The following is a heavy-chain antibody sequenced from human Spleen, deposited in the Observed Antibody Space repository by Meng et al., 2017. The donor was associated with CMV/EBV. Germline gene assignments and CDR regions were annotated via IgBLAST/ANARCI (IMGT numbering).Heavy chain of an antibody. CDR1: GFTVSTNY. CDR2: IDTTGSTI. CDR3: AKVDTAMVR. J-gene: IGHJ4*02. D-gene: IGHD5-18*01. Sequence: GESLKISCAASGFTVSTNYMNWVRQAPGKGLEWVSYIDTTGSTIYYADSVKGRFTISRDNAKSSLYLQMNSLRAEDTAVYYCAKVDTAMVRWGQGTLVTVSS. V-gene: IGHV3-11*01.